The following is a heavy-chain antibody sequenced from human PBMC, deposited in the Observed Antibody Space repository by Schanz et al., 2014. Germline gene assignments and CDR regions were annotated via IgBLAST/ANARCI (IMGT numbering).Heavy chain of an antibody. CDR1: GFTFSSYW. J-gene: IGHJ4*02. CDR2: IKQGGSEK. CDR3: AKYGGELGVSFEY. V-gene: IGHV3-7*01. D-gene: IGHD7-27*01. Sequence: EVQLVESGGGLVQPGGSLRLSCAASGFTFSSYWMSWVRPAPGEGLEWVANIKQGGSEKYYVDSVKGRFTISRDNAKNSLYLQMNSLRPEDTAVYYCAKYGGELGVSFEYWGQGALVTVSS.